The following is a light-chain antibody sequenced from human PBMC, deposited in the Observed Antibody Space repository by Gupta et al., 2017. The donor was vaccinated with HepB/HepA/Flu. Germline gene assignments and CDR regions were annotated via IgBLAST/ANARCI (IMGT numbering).Light chain of an antibody. CDR2: DAS. J-gene: IGKJ5*01. CDR1: QDISNY. V-gene: IGKV1-33*01. Sequence: DIQMTQSPSSLSASVGDRVTITCQASQDISNYLNWYQQKPGKAPKLLIYDASNWETGVQSRFSGSGYGKDVNFTISSRQQEDIASYYCQQHDNLPPITFGQGTQLDIK. CDR3: QQHDNLPPIT.